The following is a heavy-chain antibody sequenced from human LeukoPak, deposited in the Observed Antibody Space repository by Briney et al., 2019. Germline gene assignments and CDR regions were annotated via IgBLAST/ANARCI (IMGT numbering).Heavy chain of an antibody. CDR1: SGTFSSYS. CDR3: ATAGGDGSRMFLDP. CDR2: ISTDGSVA. V-gene: IGHV3-74*01. Sequence: GGSLRLSCGASSGTFSSYSMNCLRQAPGKGRVWVSCISTDGSVARYADSVKGRFTISRDNTKSTVYLQMHSLRAEDTAVYYCATAGGDGSRMFLDPWGQGTLVTVSS. D-gene: IGHD4-17*01. J-gene: IGHJ5*02.